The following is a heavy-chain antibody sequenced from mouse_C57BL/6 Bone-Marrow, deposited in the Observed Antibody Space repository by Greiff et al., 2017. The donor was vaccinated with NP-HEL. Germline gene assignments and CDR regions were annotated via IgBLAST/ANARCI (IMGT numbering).Heavy chain of an antibody. Sequence: QVQLQQSGAELVMPGASVKLSCKASGYTFTSYWMHWVKQRPGQGLEWIGEIDPSDSYTNYNQKFKGKSTLTVDKSSSTAYMQLSSLTSEDSAVYYCARRDYYGYDGYYFDYWGQGTTLTVSS. CDR1: GYTFTSYW. V-gene: IGHV1-69*01. CDR3: ARRDYYGYDGYYFDY. J-gene: IGHJ2*01. D-gene: IGHD2-2*01. CDR2: IDPSDSYT.